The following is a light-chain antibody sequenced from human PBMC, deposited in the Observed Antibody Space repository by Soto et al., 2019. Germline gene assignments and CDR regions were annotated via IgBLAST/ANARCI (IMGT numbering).Light chain of an antibody. CDR1: QNVGNY. CDR3: QQRADWPIT. J-gene: IGKJ3*01. Sequence: EIVLTQSPDTLSLFPGERATLSCRASQNVGNYLAWYQEKPGQAPRLLISDSSNRATGIPARFSGSGSGTDFTLTIRGLEPDDFALYFCQQRADWPITFGPGTKVDIK. V-gene: IGKV3-11*01. CDR2: DSS.